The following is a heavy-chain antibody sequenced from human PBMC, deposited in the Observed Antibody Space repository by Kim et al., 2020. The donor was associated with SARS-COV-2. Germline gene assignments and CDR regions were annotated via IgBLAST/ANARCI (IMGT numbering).Heavy chain of an antibody. CDR1: GGSINNYY. V-gene: IGHV4-59*01. Sequence: SETLSLICTVSGGSINNYYWTWIRQPPGKGLEWIGYIYSSGSTNYNPSLKSRVTMSVDTSKNQFSLKLTSVTAADTAVYYCARLGGRFGEDYSGLDVWGQGTTVTVSS. CDR2: IYSSGST. D-gene: IGHD3-10*01. CDR3: ARLGGRFGEDYSGLDV. J-gene: IGHJ6*02.